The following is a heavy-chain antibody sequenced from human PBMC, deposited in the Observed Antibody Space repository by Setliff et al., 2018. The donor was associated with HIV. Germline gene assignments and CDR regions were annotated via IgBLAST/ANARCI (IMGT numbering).Heavy chain of an antibody. V-gene: IGHV3-53*01. D-gene: IGHD3-10*01. CDR1: GFIVRGNY. CDR2: LYNDGRS. CDR3: ATPSGNYNY. J-gene: IGHJ4*02. Sequence: GGSLRLSCEASGFIVRGNYMSWVRQAPGKGLEWVSILYNDGRSYYADSVKGRFTVSRDNSKNTLYLQMNSLRAEDTAVYYCATPSGNYNYWGQGTLVTVSS.